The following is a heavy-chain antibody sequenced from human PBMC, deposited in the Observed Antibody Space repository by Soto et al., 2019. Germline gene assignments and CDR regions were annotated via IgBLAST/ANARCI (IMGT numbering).Heavy chain of an antibody. Sequence: ASVKVSCETSGYTFTSHGISWVRQAPGQGLEWIGRITTYNDNTNYAQKFQDKVTMTTDTSTTTAYMELRSLSSDDTAVYYCAKDGRGWQSDYWGQGTLVTVSS. CDR3: AKDGRGWQSDY. J-gene: IGHJ4*02. V-gene: IGHV1-18*01. CDR1: GYTFTSHG. CDR2: ITTYNDNT. D-gene: IGHD6-19*01.